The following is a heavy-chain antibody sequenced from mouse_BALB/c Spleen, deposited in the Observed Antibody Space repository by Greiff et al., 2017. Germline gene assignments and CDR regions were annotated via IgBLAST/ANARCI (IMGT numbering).Heavy chain of an antibody. Sequence: EVKLVESGGDLVKPGGSLKLSCAASGFTFSSYGMSWVRQTPDKRLEWVATISSGGSYTYYPDSVKGRFTISRDNAKNTLYLQMSSLKSEDTVMYYCARGDYYGRDYFDYWGQGTTLTVSS. J-gene: IGHJ2*01. V-gene: IGHV5-6*02. CDR1: GFTFSSYG. CDR3: ARGDYYGRDYFDY. D-gene: IGHD1-2*01. CDR2: ISSGGSYT.